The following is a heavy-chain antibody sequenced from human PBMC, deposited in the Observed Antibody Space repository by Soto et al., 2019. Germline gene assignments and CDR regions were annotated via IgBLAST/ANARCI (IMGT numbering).Heavy chain of an antibody. CDR1: GGSIRSYY. CDR2: IYTSGTT. V-gene: IGHV4-4*07. D-gene: IGHD6-19*01. Sequence: PSETLSLTCNVSGGSIRSYYWSWIRQPAGKALEWIGRIYTSGTTNYNPSLKSRVTMSVDTSKNQFSLKLNSLTAADTAVYYCARDGYASGWSSYAFDIWGQGTMVTVSS. J-gene: IGHJ3*02. CDR3: ARDGYASGWSSYAFDI.